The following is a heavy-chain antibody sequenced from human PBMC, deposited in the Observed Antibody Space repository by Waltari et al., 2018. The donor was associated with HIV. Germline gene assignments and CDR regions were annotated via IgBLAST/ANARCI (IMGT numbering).Heavy chain of an antibody. V-gene: IGHV5-51*01. D-gene: IGHD5-18*01. CDR1: GFSFTSYW. CDR2: IYPADSDT. CDR3: VRQEVRYGYGQGHFYYHMDF. Sequence: VSLEQARTEVKKAGESMKLSCQCSGFSFTSYWIPWVPQKPGKGLEWMGIIYPADSDTRYNPSFRGQVTMSVDKSINTAYLQKSSLKASDTAIYYCVRQEVRYGYGQGHFYYHMDFWGQGTSVIVS. J-gene: IGHJ6*02.